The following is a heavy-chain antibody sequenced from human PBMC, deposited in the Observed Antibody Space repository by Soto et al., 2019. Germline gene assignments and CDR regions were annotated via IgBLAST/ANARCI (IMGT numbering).Heavy chain of an antibody. CDR3: ATAPRDIVVVVAAPGSGWFDP. CDR1: GYSISSGYY. CDR2: IYHSGST. D-gene: IGHD2-15*01. J-gene: IGHJ5*02. V-gene: IGHV4-38-2*01. Sequence: PSETLSLTCAVSGYSISSGYYWGWIRQPPGKGLEWTGSIYHSGSTYYNPSLKSRVTISVDTSKNQFSLKLSSVTAADTAVYYCATAPRDIVVVVAAPGSGWFDPWGQGTLVTVSS.